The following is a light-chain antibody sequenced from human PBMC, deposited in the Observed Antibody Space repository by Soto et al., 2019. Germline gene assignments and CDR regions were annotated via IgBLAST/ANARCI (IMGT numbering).Light chain of an antibody. CDR3: QSYDSSLSGYYV. CDR1: SSNIGAGYD. CDR2: GNS. J-gene: IGLJ1*01. V-gene: IGLV1-40*01. Sequence: QSVLTQPPSVSGAPVQRVTISCTGSSSNIGAGYDAHWYQQLPGTAPKLLIYGNSNRPSGVPDRFSGSKSGTSASLAITGLQAEDEADYYCQSYDSSLSGYYVFGTGTKVTVL.